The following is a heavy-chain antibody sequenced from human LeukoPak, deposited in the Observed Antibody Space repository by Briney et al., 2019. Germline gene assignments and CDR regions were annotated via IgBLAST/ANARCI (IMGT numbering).Heavy chain of an antibody. D-gene: IGHD6-19*01. CDR2: VYSGSTT. CDR3: AREVLDSSGWTGAFGF. V-gene: IGHV3-66*01. CDR1: GFTVRDNF. J-gene: IGHJ3*01. Sequence: GGSLRLSCAASGFTVRDNFMSWVRQAPGKGLEWVSLVYSGSTTYYADSVKGRFTISRDNYKNTVYLEMNSLRVEDTAVYFCAREVLDSSGWTGAFGFWGQGTMVTVSS.